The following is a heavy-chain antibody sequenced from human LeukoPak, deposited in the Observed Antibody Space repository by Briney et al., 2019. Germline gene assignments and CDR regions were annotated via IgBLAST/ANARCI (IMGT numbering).Heavy chain of an antibody. Sequence: SVKVSCKASGGTFSSYAISWVRQAPGQGLEWMGGIIPIFGTANYAQKFQGRVTITADESTSTAYMELSSLRSEDTAVYYCARPEECGYSCYDVGGGHFDYWGQGTLVTVSS. V-gene: IGHV1-69*13. D-gene: IGHD5-12*01. CDR2: IIPIFGTA. CDR3: ARPEECGYSCYDVGGGHFDY. CDR1: GGTFSSYA. J-gene: IGHJ4*02.